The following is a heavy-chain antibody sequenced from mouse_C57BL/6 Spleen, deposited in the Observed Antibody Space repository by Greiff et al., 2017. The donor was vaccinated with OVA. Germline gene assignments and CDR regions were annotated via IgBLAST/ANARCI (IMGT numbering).Heavy chain of an antibody. J-gene: IGHJ3*01. Sequence: QVHVKQSGPELVKPGASVKLSCKASGYTFTSYDINWVKQRPGQGLEWIGWLYPRDGSTKYNEKFKGKATLTVDTSSSTAYMELHSLTSEDSAVYFCARRELAWFAYWGQGTLVTVSA. CDR2: LYPRDGST. CDR1: GYTFTSYD. CDR3: ARRELAWFAY. V-gene: IGHV1-85*01. D-gene: IGHD4-1*01.